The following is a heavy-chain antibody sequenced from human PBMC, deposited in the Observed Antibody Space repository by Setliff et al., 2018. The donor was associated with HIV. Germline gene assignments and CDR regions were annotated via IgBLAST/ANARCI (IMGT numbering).Heavy chain of an antibody. J-gene: IGHJ2*01. D-gene: IGHD6-19*01. CDR3: ARGGVNYSSDWRPARYWYFDL. V-gene: IGHV4-61*09. Sequence: TLSLTCTVSGGSPSSGSYYWTWIRQPAGKGLEWIGHIYTTGSTNYNPSLKSRVTIAIGASKKQFSLRLNSVTAADTAVYFCARGGVNYSSDWRPARYWYFDLWG. CDR2: IYTTGST. CDR1: GGSPSSGSYY.